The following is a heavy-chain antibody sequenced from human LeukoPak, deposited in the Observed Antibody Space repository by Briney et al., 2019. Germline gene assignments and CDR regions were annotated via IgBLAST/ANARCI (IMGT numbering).Heavy chain of an antibody. D-gene: IGHD3-9*01. Sequence: GVSLRLSCAASGFTFSDYYMSWIRQAPGKGLEWVSYISSSGSTIYYADSVKGRFTISRDNAKNSLYLQMNSLRAEDTAVYYCAREGHYDILTDPWGNAFDIWGQGTMVTVSS. CDR3: AREGHYDILTDPWGNAFDI. CDR2: ISSSGSTI. J-gene: IGHJ3*02. V-gene: IGHV3-11*01. CDR1: GFTFSDYY.